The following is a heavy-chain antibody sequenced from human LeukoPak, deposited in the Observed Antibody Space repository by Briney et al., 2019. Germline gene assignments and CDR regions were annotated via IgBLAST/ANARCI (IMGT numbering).Heavy chain of an antibody. CDR1: GFNFSTYW. D-gene: IGHD6-13*01. V-gene: IGHV3-74*03. CDR3: ARGTAVTAGIDY. J-gene: IGHJ4*02. Sequence: GGSLRLSCAVSGFNFSTYWIHWVRQAPGKGPVWVSLINSDGSATTYGDSAKGRFTVSRDNDKNTVFLEMNSLKVEDTAVYYCARGTAVTAGIDYWGQGTLVTVSS. CDR2: INSDGSAT.